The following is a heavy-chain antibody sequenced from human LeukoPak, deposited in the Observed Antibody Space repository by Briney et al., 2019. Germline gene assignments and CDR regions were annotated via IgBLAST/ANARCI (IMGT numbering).Heavy chain of an antibody. Sequence: GASVKVSCKVSGFTLTELSTHWVRQAPGKGLEWMGGFDPEDGETIYAQKFQGRVTLTRDTSISTAYMELSRLRSDDAAVYYCARRGPVGAPKGGNYVDYWGQGTLVTVSS. J-gene: IGHJ4*02. D-gene: IGHD1-26*01. CDR3: ARRGPVGAPKGGNYVDY. CDR1: GFTLTELS. CDR2: FDPEDGET. V-gene: IGHV1-24*01.